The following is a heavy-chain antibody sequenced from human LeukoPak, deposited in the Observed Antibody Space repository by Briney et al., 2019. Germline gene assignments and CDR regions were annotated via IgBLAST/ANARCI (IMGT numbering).Heavy chain of an antibody. CDR1: GFTFSSYS. Sequence: GGSLRLSCAASGFTFSSYSMNWVRQAPGKGLEWVSSISSSSSYIYYADSVKGRFTISRDNAKNSLYLQMNSLRAEDTAVYYCARAGAFVAHYRFLWSYWGQGTLVTVPS. CDR2: ISSSSSYI. CDR3: ARAGAFVAHYRFLWSY. V-gene: IGHV3-21*01. J-gene: IGHJ4*02. D-gene: IGHD3-3*01.